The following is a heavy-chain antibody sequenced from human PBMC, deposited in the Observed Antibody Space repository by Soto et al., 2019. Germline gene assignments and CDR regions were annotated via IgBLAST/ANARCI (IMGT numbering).Heavy chain of an antibody. CDR2: IIPVTETP. CDR3: ARGNKGPGHYGPGSQGWYGP. V-gene: IGHV1-69*06. Sequence: QVQLVQSGAEVKKPGSSVRVSCKVSGGTFISHAINWLRQAPGQGLEWMGVIIPVTETPNNAEKFQGRLTITADKSTTTVDMELSSLTLDDTAVYFCARGNKGPGHYGPGSQGWYGPWGQGTLVTVSS. J-gene: IGHJ5*02. D-gene: IGHD3-10*01. CDR1: GGTFISHA.